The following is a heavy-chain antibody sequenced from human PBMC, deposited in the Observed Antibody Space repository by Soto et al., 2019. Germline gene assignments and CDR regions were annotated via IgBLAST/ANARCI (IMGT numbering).Heavy chain of an antibody. CDR2: IYYSGST. CDR3: ARDGLATSFDY. V-gene: IGHV4-59*01. J-gene: IGHJ4*02. Sequence: SETLSLTCTVSGGSISSYYWSWIRQPPGKGLEWIGYIYYSGSTNYNPSLKSRVTISVDTSKNQFSLKLSSVTAADTAVYYCARDGLATSFDYWGQGTLVTVS. D-gene: IGHD6-19*01. CDR1: GGSISSYY.